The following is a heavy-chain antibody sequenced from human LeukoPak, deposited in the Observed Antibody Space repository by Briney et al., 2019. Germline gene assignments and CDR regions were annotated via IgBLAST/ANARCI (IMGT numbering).Heavy chain of an antibody. J-gene: IGHJ4*02. Sequence: PSETLSLTCTVSGCSISSYYWSWLRQPPGKGLEWIGYIYYSGSTNYNPSLESRVTISLDTSKNQFSLKLSSVTAADTAVYYCARSFAGGSGYSYFDYWGQGILVTVSS. CDR3: ARSFAGGSGYSYFDY. V-gene: IGHV4-59*08. D-gene: IGHD3-3*01. CDR1: GCSISSYY. CDR2: IYYSGST.